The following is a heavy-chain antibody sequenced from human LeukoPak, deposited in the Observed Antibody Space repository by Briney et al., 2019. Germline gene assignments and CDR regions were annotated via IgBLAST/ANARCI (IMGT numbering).Heavy chain of an antibody. Sequence: GGSLRLSCAASGFTFSSYAMSWVRQAPGKGLEWVSAISGSGGSTYYADSVKGRFTISRDNSENTLYLQMNSLRAEDTAVYYCARVRRDGYNFDAFDIWGQGTMVTVSS. V-gene: IGHV3-23*01. CDR3: ARVRRDGYNFDAFDI. CDR1: GFTFSSYA. D-gene: IGHD5-24*01. J-gene: IGHJ3*02. CDR2: ISGSGGST.